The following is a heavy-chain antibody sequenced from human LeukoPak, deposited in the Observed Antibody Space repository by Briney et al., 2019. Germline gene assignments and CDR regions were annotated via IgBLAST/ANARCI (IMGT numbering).Heavy chain of an antibody. D-gene: IGHD3-10*01. V-gene: IGHV4-30-4*08. CDR2: IYYSGST. J-gene: IGHJ4*02. Sequence: SETLSLTCTVSGGSISSGDYYWSWIRQPPGKGLEWIGYIYYSGSTYYNPSLKSRVTISVDTSKNQSSLKLSSVTAADTAVYYCARAPTMVRGVIDYWGQGTLVTVSS. CDR1: GGSISSGDYY. CDR3: ARAPTMVRGVIDY.